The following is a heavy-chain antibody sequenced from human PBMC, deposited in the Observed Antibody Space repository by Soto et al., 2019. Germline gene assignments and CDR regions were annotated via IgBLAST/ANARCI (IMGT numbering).Heavy chain of an antibody. CDR3: ASASGYSYGYDDFFDN. J-gene: IGHJ4*01. CDR2: FHFSGST. D-gene: IGHD5-18*01. V-gene: IGHV4-4*08. CDR1: GGSINGYY. Sequence: QVQLQESGPGLVKPSETLSLTCTVSGGSINGYYWTWLRQSPTNGLEWIGYFHFSGSTKYNPSLVSRLTISADTSKNQISLTRSSVTASDTAVYYCASASGYSYGYDDFFDNWGQGTLANVSS.